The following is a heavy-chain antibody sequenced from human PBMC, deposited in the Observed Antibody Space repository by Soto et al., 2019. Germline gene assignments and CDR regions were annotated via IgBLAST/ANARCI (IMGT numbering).Heavy chain of an antibody. V-gene: IGHV3-30*03. Sequence: HPGGSLRLSCAVSGFTFSDYGMHWVRQAPGKGLDWVAVVSKDGTDYYYADSVKGRFTTSRDNSKNTLYLQMNSLRPEDTAMYYCASRVPEGHYGAPYLQHWGQGTLVTVSS. CDR2: VSKDGTDY. D-gene: IGHD3-10*01. CDR1: GFTFSDYG. CDR3: ASRVPEGHYGAPYLQH. J-gene: IGHJ1*01.